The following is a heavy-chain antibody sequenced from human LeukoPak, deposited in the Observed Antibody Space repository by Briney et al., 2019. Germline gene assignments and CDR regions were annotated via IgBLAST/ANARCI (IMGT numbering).Heavy chain of an antibody. CDR2: IDYSGTT. V-gene: IGHV4-39*07. CDR1: GGSISGSSYS. Sequence: PSETLSLTCSVSGGSISGSSYSWGWIRQPPRKGLEWIGNIDYSGTTHYNPSLKSRVTISIDTSEKQFSLRLSSVTAADTAVYYCARDRVFEGAMGDYWGQGILVTVSS. J-gene: IGHJ4*02. CDR3: ARDRVFEGAMGDY. D-gene: IGHD3-3*01.